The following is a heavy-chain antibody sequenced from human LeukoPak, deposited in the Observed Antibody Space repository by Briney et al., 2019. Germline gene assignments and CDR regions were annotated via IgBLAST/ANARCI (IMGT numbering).Heavy chain of an antibody. CDR1: GFTFSSCA. CDR2: ISGSGNT. V-gene: IGHV3-23*01. CDR3: AKAGCSGGSCYFGP. J-gene: IGHJ5*02. Sequence: GGSLRLSCAASGFTFSSCAMNWVRQPPGKGLVWVSSISGSGNTYYADSVRGRLTISRDNSKNTLYLQMNSLRVDDTAIYYCAKAGCSGGSCYFGPWGQGTLVTVSS. D-gene: IGHD2-15*01.